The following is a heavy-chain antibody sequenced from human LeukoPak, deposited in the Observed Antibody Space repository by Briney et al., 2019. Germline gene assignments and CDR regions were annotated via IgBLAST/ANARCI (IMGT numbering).Heavy chain of an antibody. Sequence: GGSLRLSCAASGFTFSSYGMHWVRQAPGKGLEWVAVIWYDGSNKYYADSVKGRFTISRDNSKNTLYLQMSSLRAEDTAVYYCARGGYGDSSDFDYWGQGTLVTVSS. D-gene: IGHD3-22*01. CDR1: GFTFSSYG. J-gene: IGHJ4*02. CDR3: ARGGYGDSSDFDY. V-gene: IGHV3-33*01. CDR2: IWYDGSNK.